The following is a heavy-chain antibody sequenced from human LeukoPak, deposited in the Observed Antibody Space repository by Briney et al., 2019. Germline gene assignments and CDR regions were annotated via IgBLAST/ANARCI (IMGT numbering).Heavy chain of an antibody. CDR1: GFTFSDYY. J-gene: IGHJ4*02. CDR2: ISSSSSYT. CDR3: ARDLSSGSTFDY. Sequence: KPGGSLRLSCAASGFTFSDYYMSWIRQAPGKGLEWVSYISSSSSYTNYADSVKGRFTISRDNAKNSLYLQMNSLRAEDTAVYYCARDLSSGSTFDYWGQGTLVTVSS. D-gene: IGHD3-10*01. V-gene: IGHV3-11*06.